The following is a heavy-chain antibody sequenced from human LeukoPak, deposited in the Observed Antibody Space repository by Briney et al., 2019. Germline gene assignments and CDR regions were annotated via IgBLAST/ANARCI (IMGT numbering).Heavy chain of an antibody. J-gene: IGHJ5*02. V-gene: IGHV4-38-2*02. CDR3: ARAYSSSWYWNWFDP. CDR1: GYSISRGYY. D-gene: IGHD6-13*01. CDR2: IYPTGST. Sequence: PSETLSLTCTVSGYSISRGYYWGWIRQPPGKGLEWIGNIYPTGSTYYNPSLKSRVTISVDTSKNQFSLKVSSVSAADTAVYYCARAYSSSWYWNWFDPWGQGTLVTVSS.